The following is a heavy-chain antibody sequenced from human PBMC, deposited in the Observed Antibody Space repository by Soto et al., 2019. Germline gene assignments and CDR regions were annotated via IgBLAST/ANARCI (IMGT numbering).Heavy chain of an antibody. J-gene: IGHJ4*02. CDR1: GLTFSSYA. D-gene: IGHD3-10*01. CDR3: TKSSSHSLDY. Sequence: GGSLRLSCAASGLTFSSYAMSWVRQAPGKGLEWVSVITGDGGSTYFADSVKGRFTISRDNSKNTLFLQMSSLRAEDTAVYYCTKSSSHSLDYCVQGTLISVSS. V-gene: IGHV3-23*01. CDR2: ITGDGGST.